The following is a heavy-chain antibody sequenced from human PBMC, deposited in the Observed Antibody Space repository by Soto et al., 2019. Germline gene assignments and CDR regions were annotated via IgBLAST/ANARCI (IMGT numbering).Heavy chain of an antibody. CDR2: IWYEGSNK. V-gene: IGHV3-33*01. CDR3: ARTLLNYDILTGPDYYYYGMDV. CDR1: GFTFSSYG. D-gene: IGHD3-9*01. J-gene: IGHJ6*04. Sequence: GGSLRLSCAASGFTFSSYGMHWVRQAPGKGLEWVAVIWYEGSNKYYADSVKGRFTISRDNSKNTLYLQMNSLRAEDTAVYYCARTLLNYDILTGPDYYYYGMDVWGKGTTVTVS.